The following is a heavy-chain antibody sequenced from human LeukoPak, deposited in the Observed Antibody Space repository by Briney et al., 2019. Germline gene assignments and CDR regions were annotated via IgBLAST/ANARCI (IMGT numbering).Heavy chain of an antibody. CDR2: IDTSGST. CDR3: ARDFNDFWSVYIDY. D-gene: IGHD3-3*01. Sequence: SETLSLTCTVSGGSISGYYWSWIRRPAGKGLEWIGRIDTSGSTNYNPSLKSRVTMSVDTSKNQFSPKLSSVTAADTAVYYCARDFNDFWSVYIDYWGQGTLVTVSS. V-gene: IGHV4-4*07. CDR1: GGSISGYY. J-gene: IGHJ4*02.